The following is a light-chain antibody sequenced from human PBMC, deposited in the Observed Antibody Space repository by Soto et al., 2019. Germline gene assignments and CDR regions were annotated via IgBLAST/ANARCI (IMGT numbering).Light chain of an antibody. CDR2: GVT. CDR3: SSFTSNRIYV. J-gene: IGLJ1*01. V-gene: IGLV2-14*03. CDR1: HNDIGTYDY. Sequence: QPALAQPTSVSGSPGQSITISCTGNHNDIGTYDYVSWYQQHPGRAPRLLIHGVTTRPSGISDRFSASKSGLTASLTISGLQPEDEADYYCSSFTSNRIYVFGPGTKVTV.